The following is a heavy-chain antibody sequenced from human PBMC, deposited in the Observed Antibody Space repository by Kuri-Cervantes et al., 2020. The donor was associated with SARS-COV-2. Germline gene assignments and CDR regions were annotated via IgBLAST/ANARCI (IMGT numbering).Heavy chain of an antibody. CDR2: ISNSGTT. Sequence: SETLSLTCTVSGGSISGGDDYWNWIRQPPGKGLEWIGYISNSGTTYYNSSLRGRVTISVDTSKSQFSLNLTSVTAADTAVYYCTTDSYYYDSSGYYSKLYDFDYWGQGTLVTVSS. D-gene: IGHD3-22*01. CDR1: GGSISGGDDY. V-gene: IGHV4-30-4*08. J-gene: IGHJ4*02. CDR3: TTDSYYYDSSGYYSKLYDFDY.